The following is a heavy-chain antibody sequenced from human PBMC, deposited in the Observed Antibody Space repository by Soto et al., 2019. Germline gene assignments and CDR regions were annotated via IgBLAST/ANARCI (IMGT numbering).Heavy chain of an antibody. CDR1: GFTFSSYI. J-gene: IGHJ6*02. CDR3: ARGAAADPIYGMDV. Sequence: GGSLTLSCAASGFTFSSYIMNWVRQAPGKGLEWVSSISSSRSYIYYADSVKGRFTIYRDNAKNSLYLQMNSLRAEDTAVYYCARGAAADPIYGMDVWGQGTTVTVSS. D-gene: IGHD6-13*01. V-gene: IGHV3-21*01. CDR2: ISSSRSYI.